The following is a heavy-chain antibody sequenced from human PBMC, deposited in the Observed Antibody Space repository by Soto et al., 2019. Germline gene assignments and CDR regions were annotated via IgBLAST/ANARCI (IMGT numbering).Heavy chain of an antibody. CDR2: IYHSGST. J-gene: IGHJ5*02. Sequence: QLQLQESGSGLVKSSQTLSLICADSGCSVRGCGYSWSWIRQQPGKVLEWIGYIYHSGSTYYTTSIKSRVTRSVDRSKNQFSIKLSSVTAADTAAYYCARVPSTWGQGTLVTAAS. CDR3: ARVPST. V-gene: IGHV4-30-2*01. CDR1: GCSVRGCGYS.